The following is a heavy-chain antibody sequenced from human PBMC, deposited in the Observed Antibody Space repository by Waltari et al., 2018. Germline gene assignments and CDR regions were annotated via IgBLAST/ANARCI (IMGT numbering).Heavy chain of an antibody. V-gene: IGHV3-7*01. CDR1: GFTFSSYW. CDR3: ARGGAYSGGDY. CDR2: INHDGSEK. Sequence: EVQLVESGGGLVQPGGSLRLSCAASGFTFSSYWMTWVSQAPGKGVDLVAPINHDGSEKYYVDAVKGRFTISRDNAKNSLYLQMISLRAEDTAVFYCARGGAYSGGDYWGQGTLVTVSS. J-gene: IGHJ4*02. D-gene: IGHD2-15*01.